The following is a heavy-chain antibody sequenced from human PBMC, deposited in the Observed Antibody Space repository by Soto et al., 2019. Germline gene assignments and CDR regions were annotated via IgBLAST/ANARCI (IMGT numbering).Heavy chain of an antibody. V-gene: IGHV1-18*01. CDR1: GYTFTSYG. J-gene: IGHJ4*02. Sequence: QAQLVQSGGEVKKPGASVKVSCRASGYTFTSYGYAWVRQAPVQGLEWMGWIGAYNGDTNYAKKFQDRVTLTTDTSTTTAPMDLRNLGSDDTAVYYCARSGAYCTSITCLFDSFWGLGTLVTVSS. D-gene: IGHD2-8*01. CDR2: IGAYNGDT. CDR3: ARSGAYCTSITCLFDSF.